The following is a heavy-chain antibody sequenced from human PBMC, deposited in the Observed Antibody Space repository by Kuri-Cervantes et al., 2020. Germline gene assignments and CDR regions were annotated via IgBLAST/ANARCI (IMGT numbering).Heavy chain of an antibody. CDR1: GFTFSSYA. CDR2: ISYDGSNK. Sequence: GESLKISCAASGFTFSSYAMTWVRQAPGKGLEWVAVISYDGSNKYYADSVKGRFTISRDNSKNTLYLQMNSLRAEDTAVYYCARVRGYNWNDGEPLDYWGQGTLVTVSS. D-gene: IGHD1-20*01. J-gene: IGHJ4*02. CDR3: ARVRGYNWNDGEPLDY. V-gene: IGHV3-30*01.